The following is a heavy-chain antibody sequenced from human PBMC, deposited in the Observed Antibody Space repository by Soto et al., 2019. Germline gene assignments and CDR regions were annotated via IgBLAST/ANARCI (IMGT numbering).Heavy chain of an antibody. CDR3: AKIAEAVAGTVYGY. J-gene: IGHJ4*02. Sequence: GGSLRLSCADSGFTSSNYDMGWVRQAPGKGLEWVSAISGSGYTTYYADSVKGRCTISRDKSKNTLYLQMNSLRAEDTAVYYCAKIAEAVAGTVYGYWGQGTLVTVSS. D-gene: IGHD6-19*01. V-gene: IGHV3-23*01. CDR1: GFTSSNYD. CDR2: ISGSGYTT.